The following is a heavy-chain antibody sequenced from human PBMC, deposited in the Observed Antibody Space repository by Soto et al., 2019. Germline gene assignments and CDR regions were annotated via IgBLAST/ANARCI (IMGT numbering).Heavy chain of an antibody. CDR3: ARVYGDPNWFDP. CDR1: GFTFSSYD. J-gene: IGHJ5*02. D-gene: IGHD4-17*01. Sequence: EVQLVESGGGLVQPGGSLRLSCAASGFTFSSYDMHWVRQATGKGLEWVSAIGTAGDTYYPGSVKGRFTISRENAKNSLYLQMNSLRAGDTAVYYCARVYGDPNWFDPWGQGTLVTVSS. V-gene: IGHV3-13*04. CDR2: IGTAGDT.